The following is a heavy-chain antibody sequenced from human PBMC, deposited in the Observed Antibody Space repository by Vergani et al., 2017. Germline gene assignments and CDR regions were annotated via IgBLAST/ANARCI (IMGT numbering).Heavy chain of an antibody. CDR2: VFYGGRT. CDR3: ASHISVVRPSSMTAFDY. V-gene: IGHV4-39*01. D-gene: IGHD2-21*01. J-gene: IGHJ4*02. CDR1: GDSISTRSYA. Sequence: QMQLQESGPGLVKPSETLSLSCTVSGDSISTRSYAWGWIRPPPGKTLEWIGTVFYGGRTSYNPYLKSRVTLSRDTSKKQISLHLYSVTAADTAVYYCASHISVVRPSSMTAFDYWGQGTLVTVSS.